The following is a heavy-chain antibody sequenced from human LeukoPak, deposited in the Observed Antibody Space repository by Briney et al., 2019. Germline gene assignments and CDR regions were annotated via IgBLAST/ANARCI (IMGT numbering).Heavy chain of an antibody. CDR2: INTNTGNP. D-gene: IGHD2-2*01. V-gene: IGHV7-4-1*02. CDR1: GYTFTTYA. Sequence: ASVKVSCKASGYTFTTYAMNWVRQAPGQGLEWRGWINTNTGNPTYAQAFTGRFAFSLDTSVSTAYLQISSLKVEDTAVYYCATSLGYCSSTSCPLWYWGQGTLVTVSS. J-gene: IGHJ4*02. CDR3: ATSLGYCSSTSCPLWY.